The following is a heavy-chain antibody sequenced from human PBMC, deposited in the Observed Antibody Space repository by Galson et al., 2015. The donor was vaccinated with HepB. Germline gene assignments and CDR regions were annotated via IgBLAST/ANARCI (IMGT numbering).Heavy chain of an antibody. D-gene: IGHD2-15*01. J-gene: IGHJ4*02. CDR1: GGTFSGYG. V-gene: IGHV1-69*13. CDR2: IILIFATA. CDR3: ARGVGYCSGGSCSLDY. Sequence: SVKVSCKASGGTFSGYGITWVRQAPGQGLEWMGGIILIFATAKYAQKFQGRLTITADESTSTAYMGLSSLRSEDTAVYYCARGVGYCSGGSCSLDYWGQGTLVTVSS.